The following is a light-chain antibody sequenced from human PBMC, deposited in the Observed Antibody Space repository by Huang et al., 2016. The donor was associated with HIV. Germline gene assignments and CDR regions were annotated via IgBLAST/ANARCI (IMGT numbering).Light chain of an antibody. CDR3: QQYDYSPLT. CDR1: QSVPSGY. CDR2: GAS. Sequence: IVLTQSPGTLSLSPGERATLSCRASQSVPSGYIAWYQQKPGQAPRLLIYGASSRTTGIPDRFSGGGSGTDFTLTISRLEPEDFAVDYCQQYDYSPLTFGGGTKVEIK. V-gene: IGKV3-20*01. J-gene: IGKJ4*01.